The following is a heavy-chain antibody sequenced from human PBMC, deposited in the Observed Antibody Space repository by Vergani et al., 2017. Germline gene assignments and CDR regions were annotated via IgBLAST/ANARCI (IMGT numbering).Heavy chain of an antibody. V-gene: IGHV1-2*02. Sequence: QVQLVQSGAEVKKPGASVKVSCKASGYTFTGYYMHWVRQAPGQGLEWMGWINPNSGGTNYAQKFQGRVTMTRDTSISTAYMELSRLRSDDTAVYYCARAKTGGKKLERPWFDPWGQGTLVTVSS. D-gene: IGHD1-1*01. CDR2: INPNSGGT. CDR3: ARAKTGGKKLERPWFDP. J-gene: IGHJ5*02. CDR1: GYTFTGYY.